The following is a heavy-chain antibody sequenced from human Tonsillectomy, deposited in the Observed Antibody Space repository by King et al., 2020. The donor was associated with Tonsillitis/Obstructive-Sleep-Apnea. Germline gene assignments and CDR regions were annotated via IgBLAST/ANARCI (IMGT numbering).Heavy chain of an antibody. D-gene: IGHD3-3*01. CDR3: ARTYYDFWSGYLGYDY. Sequence: VQLVESGAEVKKPGASVKVSCKASGYTFTSYGISWVRQAPGQGLEWMGWISAYNGNTNYAQKLQGRVTMTTDTSTSTAYMELRGLRSDDTAVYYCARTYYDFWSGYLGYDYWGQGTLVTVSS. CDR2: ISAYNGNT. J-gene: IGHJ4*02. V-gene: IGHV1-18*01. CDR1: GYTFTSYG.